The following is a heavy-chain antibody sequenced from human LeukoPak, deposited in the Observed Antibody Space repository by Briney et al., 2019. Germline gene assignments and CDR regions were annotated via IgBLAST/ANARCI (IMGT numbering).Heavy chain of an antibody. V-gene: IGHV3-48*04. J-gene: IGHJ4*02. CDR1: GFTFSNYA. D-gene: IGHD7-27*01. Sequence: PGGSLRLSCAASGFTFSNYAMNWVRQAPGKGLETVSYIYNGGDTIYYADSVRGRFTISRDNAESSLYLQMNSLRAEDTAVYYCARGHWGLDYWGRGTLVTVSS. CDR3: ARGHWGLDY. CDR2: IYNGGDTI.